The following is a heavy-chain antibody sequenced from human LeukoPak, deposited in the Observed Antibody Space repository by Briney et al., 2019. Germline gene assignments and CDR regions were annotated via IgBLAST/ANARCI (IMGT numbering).Heavy chain of an antibody. V-gene: IGHV4-59*01. CDR1: GGSISSYY. CDR2: IYYSGST. Sequence: SETLSLTCTVSGGSISSYYWSWIRQPPGKGLEWIGYIYYSGSTNYNPSLKSRVTISVDTSKNQFSLKLSSVTAADTAVYYCARGYITGTDWGQGTLVTVSS. D-gene: IGHD1-20*01. J-gene: IGHJ4*02. CDR3: ARGYITGTD.